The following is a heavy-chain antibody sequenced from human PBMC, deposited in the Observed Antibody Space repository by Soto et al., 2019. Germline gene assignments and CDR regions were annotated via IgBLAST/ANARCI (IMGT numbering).Heavy chain of an antibody. J-gene: IGHJ5*02. CDR3: AKRDQLWFGGGWFDP. CDR1: GFTFSSYA. D-gene: IGHD3-10*01. V-gene: IGHV3-23*01. Sequence: EVQLLESGGGLVQPGGSLRLSCAASGFTFSSYAMSWVRQAPGKGLEWVSAISGSGGSTYYADYVKGRFTISRDNSKNTLYLQMNSLRAEDTAVYYCAKRDQLWFGGGWFDPWGQGTLVTVSS. CDR2: ISGSGGST.